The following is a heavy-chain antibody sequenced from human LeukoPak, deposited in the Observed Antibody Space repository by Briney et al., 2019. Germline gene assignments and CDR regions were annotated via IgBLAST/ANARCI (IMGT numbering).Heavy chain of an antibody. CDR1: GGSISSGAYY. D-gene: IGHD5-18*01. V-gene: IGHV4-61*02. CDR3: ASSPAVTLGNWFDP. Sequence: SETLSLTCTVSGGSISSGAYYWSWIRQPAGKGLEWIGRIYTSGSTNYNPSLKSRVTMSVDTSKNQFSLKLSSMTAADTAVYYCASSPAVTLGNWFDPWGQGTLVTVSS. CDR2: IYTSGST. J-gene: IGHJ5*02.